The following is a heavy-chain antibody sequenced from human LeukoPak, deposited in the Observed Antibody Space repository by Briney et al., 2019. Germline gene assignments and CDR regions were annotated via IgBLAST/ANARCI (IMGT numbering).Heavy chain of an antibody. CDR3: ARGKGRRWLQDF. CDR2: INHSGST. V-gene: IGHV4-34*01. J-gene: IGHJ4*02. CDR1: GGSFSGYY. Sequence: SETLSLTCAVYGGSFSGYYWSWIRQPPGKGLEWIGEINHSGSTNYNPSLKSRVTISVDTSKNQFSLKLSSVTAADTAVYYCARGKGRRWLQDFWGQGTLVTVSS. D-gene: IGHD5-24*01.